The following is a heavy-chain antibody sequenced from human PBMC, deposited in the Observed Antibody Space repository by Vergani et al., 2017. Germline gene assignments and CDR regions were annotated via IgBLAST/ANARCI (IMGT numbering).Heavy chain of an antibody. J-gene: IGHJ5*02. V-gene: IGHV4-61*02. CDR1: GVSMQSGSFY. D-gene: IGHD3-10*01. CDR2: IHSSGTT. Sequence: QVQLHESGPGLVKPSKTLSLICSVSGVSMQSGSFYWTWIRQPAGKGLEWIGRIHSSGTTNYNPSLKSRVTLSVDTSKNQLSLRMTSVTAADTAVYYCARDSWTSELRGVYWFDTWGQGTLVSVSS. CDR3: ARDSWTSELRGVYWFDT.